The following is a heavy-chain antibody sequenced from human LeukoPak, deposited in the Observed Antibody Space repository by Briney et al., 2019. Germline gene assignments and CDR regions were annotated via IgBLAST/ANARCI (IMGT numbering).Heavy chain of an antibody. CDR1: GYTFTSYG. Sequence: GASVKVSCKASGYTFTSYGISWVRQAPGQGLEWMGWISAYNGNTNYAQKLQGRVTMTTDTSTSTAYMELGSLRSDDTAVYYCARDTPFVAAADASDYWGQGTLVTVSS. CDR3: ARDTPFVAAADASDY. J-gene: IGHJ4*02. CDR2: ISAYNGNT. D-gene: IGHD6-13*01. V-gene: IGHV1-18*01.